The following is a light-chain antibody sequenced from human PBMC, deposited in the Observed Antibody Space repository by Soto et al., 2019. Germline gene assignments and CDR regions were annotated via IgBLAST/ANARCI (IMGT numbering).Light chain of an antibody. J-gene: IGKJ1*01. CDR2: KAS. CDR3: QQYNSYSWT. CDR1: QSIGSW. V-gene: IGKV1-5*03. Sequence: SQTTQSPSTLAASVGDRVTSTCRASQSIGSWLAWYQQKPGKAPKLVIYKASSLESGVPSGFSGSGSGTEFTLTISSLQPDDFATYYCQQYNSYSWTFGQGTKVDIK.